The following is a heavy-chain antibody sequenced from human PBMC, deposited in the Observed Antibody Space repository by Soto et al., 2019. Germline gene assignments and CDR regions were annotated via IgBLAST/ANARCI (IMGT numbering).Heavy chain of an antibody. J-gene: IGHJ6*02. CDR2: MNPNSGNT. CDR3: ARAPMYNWNSDWGPPPYYYCMGV. V-gene: IGHV1-8*01. CDR1: GYTFTSYD. D-gene: IGHD1-7*01. Sequence: GASVKVSCKASGYTFTSYDINWVRQATGQGLEWMGWMNPNSGNTGYAQKFQGRGTMTRNTSISTAYMELSSLRSEDTAVYYCARAPMYNWNSDWGPPPYYYCMGVWGQGTTVTVSS.